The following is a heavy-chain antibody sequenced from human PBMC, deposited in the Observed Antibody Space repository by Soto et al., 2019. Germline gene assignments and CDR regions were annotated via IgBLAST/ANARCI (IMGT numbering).Heavy chain of an antibody. CDR3: ARHLNYNYFDY. V-gene: IGHV4-59*01. CDR2: IYHSGTT. J-gene: IGHJ4*02. CDR1: GASISSYY. Sequence: SETLSLTCSVSGASISSYYWGWIRQPPGEGLEWLGYIYHSGTTSYNPSLQSRVTTSLDTSKNQFSLKLTSATAADTAVYYCARHLNYNYFDYWGQGTLVTVSS. D-gene: IGHD3-10*01.